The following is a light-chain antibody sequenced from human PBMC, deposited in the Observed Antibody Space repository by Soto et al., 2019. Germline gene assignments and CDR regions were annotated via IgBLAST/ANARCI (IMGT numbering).Light chain of an antibody. V-gene: IGLV2-8*01. CDR2: EVN. Sequence: QSALTQPPSASGSHGQSVTISCTGTSSDVGGYNYVSWYQQHPGKVPKLIIFEVNKRPSGVPDRFSASKSGNTASLTVSGLQAEDEADYYCTSFGGINNFVVFGGGTKLTVL. CDR3: TSFGGINNFVV. CDR1: SSDVGGYNY. J-gene: IGLJ2*01.